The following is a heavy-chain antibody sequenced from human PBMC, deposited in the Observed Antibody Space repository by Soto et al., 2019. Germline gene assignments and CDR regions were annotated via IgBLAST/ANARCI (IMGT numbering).Heavy chain of an antibody. Sequence: QVQLVQSGAEVKKPGSSVKVSCKASGGTFSSYTISWVRQAPGQGLEWMGRIIPILGIANYAQKFQGRVTITADKSTSTAYMEMSSLRSEDTAVYYCARDCDDGDYEGDDYWGQGTLVTVSS. D-gene: IGHD4-17*01. CDR1: GGTFSSYT. V-gene: IGHV1-69*08. CDR2: IIPILGIA. J-gene: IGHJ4*02. CDR3: ARDCDDGDYEGDDY.